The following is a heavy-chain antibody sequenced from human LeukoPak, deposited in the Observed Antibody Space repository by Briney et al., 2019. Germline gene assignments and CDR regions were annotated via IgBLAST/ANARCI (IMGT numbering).Heavy chain of an antibody. Sequence: PGGSLRLSCAASGFTFSDYYMSWIRQAPGKGLEWVSYISSSGSTIYYADSVKGRFTISRDNAKNSLYLQMNSLRAEDTAVYYCARDRIVGATTPFDCWGQGTLVTVSS. CDR3: ARDRIVGATTPFDC. CDR1: GFTFSDYY. J-gene: IGHJ4*02. V-gene: IGHV3-11*04. D-gene: IGHD1-26*01. CDR2: ISSSGSTI.